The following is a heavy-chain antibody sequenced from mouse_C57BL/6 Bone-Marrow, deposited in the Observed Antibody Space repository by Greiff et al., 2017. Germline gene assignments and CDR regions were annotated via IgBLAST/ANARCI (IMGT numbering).Heavy chain of an antibody. V-gene: IGHV1-50*01. CDR1: GYTFTSYW. Sequence: QVQLQQPGAELVKPGASVKLSCKASGYTFTSYWMQWVKQRPGQGLEWIGEIDPSDSYTNYNQKFKGKATLTVDTSSSTAYMQLSSLTSEDSAVYYCARGYYYGSSHYAMDFGGQGTAVTVSS. J-gene: IGHJ4*01. CDR2: IDPSDSYT. D-gene: IGHD1-1*01. CDR3: ARGYYYGSSHYAMDF.